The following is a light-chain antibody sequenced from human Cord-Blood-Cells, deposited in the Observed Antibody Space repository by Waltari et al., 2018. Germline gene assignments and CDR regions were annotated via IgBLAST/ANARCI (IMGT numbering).Light chain of an antibody. V-gene: IGLV2-14*01. J-gene: IGLJ1*01. Sequence: QSALTQPASVSGSPGQSITISCTRTSSDVGGYNYVSWYQQHPGKAPKLMLYHVSNRPAGVSNRFSGSKSGNTASLTISGLQAEDEADYYCSSYTSSSTLGVFGTGTKVTVL. CDR2: HVS. CDR1: SSDVGGYNY. CDR3: SSYTSSSTLGV.